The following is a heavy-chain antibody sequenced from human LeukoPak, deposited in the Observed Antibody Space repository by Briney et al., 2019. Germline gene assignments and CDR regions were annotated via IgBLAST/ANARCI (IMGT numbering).Heavy chain of an antibody. CDR1: EYTFTSYD. Sequence: ASVKVSCKASEYTFTSYDINWVRQATGQGLEWMGWMNPNSGNTGYAQKFQGRVTMTRNTSISTAYMELSSLRSEDTAVYYCARGLNPPPTYYDFWSGYQIGCWFDPWGQGTLVTVSS. V-gene: IGHV1-8*01. D-gene: IGHD3-3*01. J-gene: IGHJ5*02. CDR2: MNPNSGNT. CDR3: ARGLNPPPTYYDFWSGYQIGCWFDP.